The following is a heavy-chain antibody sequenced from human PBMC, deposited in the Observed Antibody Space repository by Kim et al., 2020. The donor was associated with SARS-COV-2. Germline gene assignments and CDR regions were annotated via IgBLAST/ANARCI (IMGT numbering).Heavy chain of an antibody. V-gene: IGHV3-15*01. D-gene: IGHD6-13*01. J-gene: IGHJ4*02. Sequence: PVKGRFTISRDDSKNTLYLQMNSLKTEDTAVYYCTTDGPWYEPKYYFDYWGQGTLVTVSS. CDR3: TTDGPWYEPKYYFDY.